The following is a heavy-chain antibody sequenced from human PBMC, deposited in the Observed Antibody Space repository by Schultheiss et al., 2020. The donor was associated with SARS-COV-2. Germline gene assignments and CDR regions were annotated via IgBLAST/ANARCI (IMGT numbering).Heavy chain of an antibody. J-gene: IGHJ4*02. D-gene: IGHD3-16*01. CDR3: ARDGPSIAFGGIVTALDY. CDR2: INAVNGNT. V-gene: IGHV1-3*01. CDR1: GYTFTSYA. Sequence: ASVKVSCKASGYTFTSYAMHWGRQAPGQRLEWMGWINAVNGNTKYSQKFQGRVTITRDTSASTVYMELTSLRSEDTAVYYCARDGPSIAFGGIVTALDYWGQGPLVTVSS.